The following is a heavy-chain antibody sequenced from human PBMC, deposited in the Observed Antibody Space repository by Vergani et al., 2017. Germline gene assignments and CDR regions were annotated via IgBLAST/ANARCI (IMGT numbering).Heavy chain of an antibody. J-gene: IGHJ6*02. Sequence: QVQLVQSGAEVKKPGSSVKVSCKASGGTFNIYSVSWLRQAPGQGPEWMGGITPFFPTGHYAQKFQGRVTITADESATTVYMELSSLRSEDTAVYYCASPRTAENLPKPLYYFYGLDVWGQGTTGTVSS. D-gene: IGHD7-27*01. V-gene: IGHV1-69*12. CDR3: ASPRTAENLPKPLYYFYGLDV. CDR2: ITPFFPTG. CDR1: GGTFNIYS.